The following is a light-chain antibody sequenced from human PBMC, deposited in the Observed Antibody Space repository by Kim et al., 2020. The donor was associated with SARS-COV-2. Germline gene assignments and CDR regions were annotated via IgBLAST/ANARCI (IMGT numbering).Light chain of an antibody. CDR1: QSVLYSSNNNNY. Sequence: ATINCKSSQSVLYSSNNNNYLAWYQQKPGQPPKLLIYWASTRESGVPDRFSGSGSGTDFILTISSLQAEDVAVYYCQQYYSPPRTFGGGTKVDIK. J-gene: IGKJ4*01. CDR3: QQYYSPPRT. V-gene: IGKV4-1*01. CDR2: WAS.